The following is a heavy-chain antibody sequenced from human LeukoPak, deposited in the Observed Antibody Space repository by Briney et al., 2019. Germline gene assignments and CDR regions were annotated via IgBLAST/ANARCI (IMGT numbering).Heavy chain of an antibody. CDR3: AKISGGSGWYFDL. CDR2: ISRASENT. D-gene: IGHD4-23*01. V-gene: IGHV3-23*01. J-gene: IGHJ2*01. CDR1: GFTFGTYL. Sequence: GGSLRLSCVASGFTFGTYLMIWVRQGPGKRLEWVAAISRASENTYYADSVKGRCTISRDNPQNTVSLQMNSLRAEDTAIYYCAKISGGSGWYFDLWGLGTLVTVSS.